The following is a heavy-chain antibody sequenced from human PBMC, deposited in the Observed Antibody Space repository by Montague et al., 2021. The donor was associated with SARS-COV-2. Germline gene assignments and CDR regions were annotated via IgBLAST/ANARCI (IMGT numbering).Heavy chain of an antibody. CDR3: ARHARGEGYTSWFDS. V-gene: IGHV6-1*01. J-gene: IGHJ5*01. CDR2: TYYGSKWSN. D-gene: IGHD5-24*01. CDR1: GDSVSINXVS. Sequence: CAISGDSVSINXVSRNWIRQSPSRGLEWLGRTYYGSKWSNENALSLKSXISITPDTSKNQLSLKLSSVTAADTAVYYYARHARGEGYTSWFDSWGQGTLVTVSS.